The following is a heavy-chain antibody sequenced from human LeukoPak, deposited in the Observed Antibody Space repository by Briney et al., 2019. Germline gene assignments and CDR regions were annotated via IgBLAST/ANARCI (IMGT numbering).Heavy chain of an antibody. V-gene: IGHV3-66*01. D-gene: IGHD6-19*01. CDR1: GFTVSSNY. CDR2: IYSGGST. Sequence: GGSLRLSCAASGFTVSSNYMSWVRQAPGKGLEWVSVIYSGGSTYYADSVKGRFTISRDNAKNSLYLQMNSLRAEDTAVYYCAREKSSGARGWYYYMDVWGKGTTVTISS. CDR3: AREKSSGARGWYYYMDV. J-gene: IGHJ6*03.